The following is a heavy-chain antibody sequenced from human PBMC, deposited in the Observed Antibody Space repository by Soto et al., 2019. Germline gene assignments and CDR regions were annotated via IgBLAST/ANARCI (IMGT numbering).Heavy chain of an antibody. Sequence: GGSLRLSCAASGFTFSSYGMHWVRQAPGKGLEWVAVIWYDGSNKYNADSVKGRFTISRDNSKNTLYLQMNSLRAEDTAVYYCARFYYDSSGYLPSPYYYYYGMDVWGQGTTVTVSS. CDR2: IWYDGSNK. CDR3: ARFYYDSSGYLPSPYYYYYGMDV. J-gene: IGHJ6*02. V-gene: IGHV3-33*01. CDR1: GFTFSSYG. D-gene: IGHD3-22*01.